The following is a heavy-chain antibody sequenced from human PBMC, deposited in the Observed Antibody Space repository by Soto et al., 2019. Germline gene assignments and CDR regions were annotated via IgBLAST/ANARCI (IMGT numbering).Heavy chain of an antibody. CDR1: GFTFSRYW. J-gene: IGHJ4*02. Sequence: PGGSLRLSCAASGFTFSRYWMSWVRQAPGKGPEWVANIKQDGSEKYYVDSVKGRFTISRDNAKNSLYLQMNSLRAEDTAFYYCVRGATLNFDSWGQGTLLPVSS. CDR2: IKQDGSEK. CDR3: VRGATLNFDS. V-gene: IGHV3-7*05.